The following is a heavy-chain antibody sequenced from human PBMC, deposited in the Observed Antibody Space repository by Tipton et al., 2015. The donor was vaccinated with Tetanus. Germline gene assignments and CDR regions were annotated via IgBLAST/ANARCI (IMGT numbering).Heavy chain of an antibody. CDR3: AKDTQYSGSYSYDN. Sequence: SLRLSCAASGFAFSRCAMHWVRQAPGKGLQWVAVISVTGDTAYYADSVEGRFTISRDNSKNTLFLQINSLRVEDTAVYYCAKDTQYSGSYSYDNWGQGTLVTVSS. CDR2: ISVTGDTA. CDR1: GFAFSRCA. V-gene: IGHV3-23*01. J-gene: IGHJ4*02. D-gene: IGHD1-26*01.